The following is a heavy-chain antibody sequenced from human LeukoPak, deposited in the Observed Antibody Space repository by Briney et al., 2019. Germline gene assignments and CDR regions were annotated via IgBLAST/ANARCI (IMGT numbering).Heavy chain of an antibody. CDR1: GFTFSSYG. CDR3: ANSTLNYYDSSDHDAFDI. D-gene: IGHD3-22*01. J-gene: IGHJ3*02. V-gene: IGHV3-33*06. CDR2: TWDDGSNK. Sequence: QPGGSLRLSCAASGFTFSSYGMHWVRQAPGKGLEWVAVTWDDGSNKYYAVSVKGRFTISRDNSKNTLYLQMNSLRAEDTAVYYCANSTLNYYDSSDHDAFDIWGQGTMVTVSS.